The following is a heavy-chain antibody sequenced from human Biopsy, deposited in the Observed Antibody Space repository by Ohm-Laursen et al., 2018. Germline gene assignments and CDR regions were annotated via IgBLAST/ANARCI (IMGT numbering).Heavy chain of an antibody. CDR3: AGIVLGPTNDAFDI. V-gene: IGHV4-4*07. CDR1: GDSLRNYY. J-gene: IGHJ3*02. D-gene: IGHD1-26*01. CDR2: IYPGGGT. Sequence: SETLSLTCTVSGDSLRNYYWSWIRQAAGKGLECIGRIYPGGGTIYNPSLKSRVTMSVDTSKNHFSLNLNSVTAADTAVYYCAGIVLGPTNDAFDIWGQGTMVTVSS.